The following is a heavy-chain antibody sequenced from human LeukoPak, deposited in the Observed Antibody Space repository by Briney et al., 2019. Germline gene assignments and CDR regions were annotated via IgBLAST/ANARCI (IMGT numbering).Heavy chain of an antibody. Sequence: PGGSLRLSCVASGFTFSSHWMTWVRQAPGKGLEWVANIKQGGSEKHYVDSVKGRFTISRDDAKNSLYLQMSTLRAEDTPMYYCAREGQGYGGKDYWGQGTRVTVSS. CDR2: IKQGGSEK. J-gene: IGHJ4*02. D-gene: IGHD4-23*01. CDR1: GFTFSSHW. CDR3: AREGQGYGGKDY. V-gene: IGHV3-7*05.